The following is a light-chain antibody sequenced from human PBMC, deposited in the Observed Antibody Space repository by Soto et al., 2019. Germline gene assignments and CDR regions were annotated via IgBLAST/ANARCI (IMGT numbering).Light chain of an antibody. V-gene: IGKV1-39*01. CDR1: QSISSY. CDR2: AAS. J-gene: IGKJ5*01. Sequence: DIQMTQSPSSLSASVGDRVTITCRASQSISSYLNWYQQKPGKAPKLLIYAASSLQSGFPSRFIGSGPGTNLPLTVSSLQTEDFATYYCQQSYSTPITFGQGTRPE. CDR3: QQSYSTPIT.